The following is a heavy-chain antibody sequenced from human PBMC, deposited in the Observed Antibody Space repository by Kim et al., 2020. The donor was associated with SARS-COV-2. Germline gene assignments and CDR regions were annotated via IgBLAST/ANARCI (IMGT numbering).Heavy chain of an antibody. CDR3: ARDLPGIAAAR. CDR1: GFTFSSYG. CDR2: ISYDGSNK. J-gene: IGHJ4*02. D-gene: IGHD6-13*01. Sequence: GGSLRLSCAASGFTFSSYGMHWVRQAPGKGLEWVAVISYDGSNKYYADSVKGRFTISRDNSKNTLYLQMNSLRAEDTAVYYCARDLPGIAAARWGQGTLVTVSS. V-gene: IGHV3-33*05.